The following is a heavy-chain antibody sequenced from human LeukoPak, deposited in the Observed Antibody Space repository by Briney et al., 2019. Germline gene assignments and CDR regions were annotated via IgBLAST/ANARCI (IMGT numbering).Heavy chain of an antibody. D-gene: IGHD5-12*01. Sequence: GGSLTLPCAASGLLVSSNYMRWVRHAPGKGLEWVSVIYSGGSTYYTDCENGQFTISRHNYKNTLYLQMNSLRAEDTAVYYCARRSYSGYDSLSGIDVWGQGTTVTVSS. V-gene: IGHV3-53*04. J-gene: IGHJ6*02. CDR2: IYSGGST. CDR3: ARRSYSGYDSLSGIDV. CDR1: GLLVSSNY.